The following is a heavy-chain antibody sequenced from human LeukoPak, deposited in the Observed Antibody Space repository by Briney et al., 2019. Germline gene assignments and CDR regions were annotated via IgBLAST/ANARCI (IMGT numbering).Heavy chain of an antibody. CDR1: GYTFTSYG. V-gene: IGHV1-18*01. CDR3: ARDVKNNWNYEAFDI. D-gene: IGHD1-7*01. J-gene: IGHJ3*02. Sequence: ASVKVSCKASGYTFTSYGISWVRQAPGQGLEWMGWISAYNGNTNYAQKLQGRVTMTTDTSTSTAYMELRSLRSDDTAVYYCARDVKNNWNYEAFDIWGQGTMVTVSS. CDR2: ISAYNGNT.